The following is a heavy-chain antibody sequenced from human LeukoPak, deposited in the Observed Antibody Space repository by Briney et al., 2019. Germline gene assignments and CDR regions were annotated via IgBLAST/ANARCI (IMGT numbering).Heavy chain of an antibody. CDR1: GFTFRTYG. Sequence: VGSLRLSCAASGFTFRTYGMHWVRQAPGKGLEWAAVIWYDGSNKYYADSVKGRFTISRDNSKNTLYLQMNSLRAEDTAVYYCARGTRYDSSGYYSQDLDYWGQGTLVTVSS. CDR2: IWYDGSNK. CDR3: ARGTRYDSSGYYSQDLDY. V-gene: IGHV3-33*01. J-gene: IGHJ4*02. D-gene: IGHD3-22*01.